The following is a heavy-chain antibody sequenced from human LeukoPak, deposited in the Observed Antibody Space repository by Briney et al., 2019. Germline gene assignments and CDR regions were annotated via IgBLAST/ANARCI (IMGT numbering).Heavy chain of an antibody. CDR1: GGSISSYY. CDR3: ARSNWGRCSGGSCYSNWFDP. J-gene: IGHJ5*02. CDR2: IYHSGST. V-gene: IGHV4-59*12. D-gene: IGHD2-15*01. Sequence: SETLSLTCTVSGGSISSYYWNWIRQPPGKGLEWIGYIYHSGSTYYNPSLKSRVTISVDRSKNQFSLKLSSVTAADTAVYYCARSNWGRCSGGSCYSNWFDPWGQGTLVTVSS.